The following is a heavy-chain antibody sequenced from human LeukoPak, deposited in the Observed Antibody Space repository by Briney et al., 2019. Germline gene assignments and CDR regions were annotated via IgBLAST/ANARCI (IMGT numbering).Heavy chain of an antibody. V-gene: IGHV4-59*12. CDR3: ASGYSYGPYYDSSGYYFDY. CDR1: GGSISSYY. CDR2: IYYSGST. Sequence: PSETLSLTCTVSGGSISSYYWSWIRQPPGKGLEWIGYIYYSGSTNYNPSLKSRVTISVDTSKNQFSLKLSSVTAADTAVYYCASGYSYGPYYDSSGYYFDYWGQGTLVTVSS. J-gene: IGHJ4*02. D-gene: IGHD3-22*01.